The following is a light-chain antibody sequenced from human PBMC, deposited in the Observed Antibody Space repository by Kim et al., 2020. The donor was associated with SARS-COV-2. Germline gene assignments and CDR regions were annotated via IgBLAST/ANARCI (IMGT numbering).Light chain of an antibody. V-gene: IGLV3-21*04. Sequence: SYELTQPPSVSVAPGKTASISCGGNNIGNKNVHWYQQRPGQAPVLVMYYNNVRPSGIPERFSGSNSGSTATLIISRAEAGDEADYYCQVWDSRSDPLVFGGGTQLTVL. CDR1: NIGNKN. CDR2: YNN. J-gene: IGLJ3*02. CDR3: QVWDSRSDPLV.